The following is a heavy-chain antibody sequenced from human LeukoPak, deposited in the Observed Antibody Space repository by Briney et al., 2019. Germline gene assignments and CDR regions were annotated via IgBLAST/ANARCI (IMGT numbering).Heavy chain of an antibody. V-gene: IGHV4-59*08. CDR3: ARHDAAAVVEY. CDR2: IYYSGST. CDR1: GGSISSYY. J-gene: IGHJ4*02. Sequence: SETLSLTCTVSGGSISSYYWSWIRQPPGKGLEWIGYIYYSGSTNYNPSLKSRVTISVDTSKNQFSLKLSSVIAAVYYCARHDAAAVVEYWGQGTLVTVSS. D-gene: IGHD6-19*01.